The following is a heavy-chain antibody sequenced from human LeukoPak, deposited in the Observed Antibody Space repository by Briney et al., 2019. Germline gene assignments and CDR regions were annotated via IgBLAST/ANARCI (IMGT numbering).Heavy chain of an antibody. CDR3: ARDAESTITGGFDY. V-gene: IGHV3-20*04. D-gene: IGHD2-2*01. J-gene: IGHJ4*02. CDR2: INWNGGST. CDR1: GFTFDDYG. Sequence: GGSLRLSCAASGFTFDDYGMSWVRHAPGKGLEWVSGINWNGGSTGYADSVKGRFTISRDNAKNSLYLQMNSLRAEDTALYYCARDAESTITGGFDYWGQGTLVTVSS.